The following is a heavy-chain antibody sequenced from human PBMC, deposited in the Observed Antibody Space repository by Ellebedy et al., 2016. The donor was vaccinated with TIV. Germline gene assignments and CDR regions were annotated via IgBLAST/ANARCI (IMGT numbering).Heavy chain of an antibody. CDR2: IYYSGST. Sequence: SETLSLTXTVSAGSISSTTYYWGWIRQPPGKGLEWIGSIYYSGSTYYNPSLKSRITISIDTSKNQFSLKLSSVTAADTAVHYCATILTGYYHYWGQGTLVTVSS. CDR1: AGSISSTTYY. V-gene: IGHV4-39*07. J-gene: IGHJ4*02. CDR3: ATILTGYYHY. D-gene: IGHD3-9*01.